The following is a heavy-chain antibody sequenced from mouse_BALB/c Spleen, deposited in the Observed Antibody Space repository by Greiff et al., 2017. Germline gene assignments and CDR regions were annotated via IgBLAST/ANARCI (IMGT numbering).Heavy chain of an antibody. CDR3: ARDTNYGSSYGWYFDV. D-gene: IGHD1-1*01. V-gene: IGHV5-15*02. J-gene: IGHJ1*01. CDR2: ISNLAYSI. CDR1: GFTFSDYG. Sequence: LVESGGGLVQPGGSRKLSCAASGFTFSDYGMAWVRQAPGKGPEWVAFISNLAYSIYYADTVTGRFTISRENAKNTLYLEMSSLRSEDTAMYYCARDTNYGSSYGWYFDVWGAGTTVTVSS.